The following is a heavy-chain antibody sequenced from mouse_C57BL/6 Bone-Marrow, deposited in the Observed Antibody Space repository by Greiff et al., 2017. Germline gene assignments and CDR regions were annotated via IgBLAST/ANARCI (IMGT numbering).Heavy chain of an antibody. J-gene: IGHJ1*03. CDR3: AILEFDGGSGDWYFDV. D-gene: IGHD1-1*02. Sequence: VQLQQSGPELVKPGASVKLSCKASGYTFTSYDINWVKQRPGQGLEWIGWIYPRDGSTKYNEKFKGKATLTVDTSSSTAYMEIHSLTSEESAVYFCAILEFDGGSGDWYFDVWGTGTTVTVSS. CDR1: GYTFTSYD. V-gene: IGHV1-85*01. CDR2: IYPRDGST.